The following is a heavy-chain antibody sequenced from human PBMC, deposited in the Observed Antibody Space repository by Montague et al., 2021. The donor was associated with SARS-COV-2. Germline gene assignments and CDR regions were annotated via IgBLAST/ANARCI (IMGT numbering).Heavy chain of an antibody. V-gene: IGHV4-39*01. Sequence: SETLSLTYTVSGGSISSSSYYWGWIRQPPGKGLEWIGSIYYSGSTYYNPSLKSRVTISVDTSKNQFSLKLSSVTAADTAVYYCARLHCSSTSCYYLFFAETSHFDYWGQGTLVTVSS. CDR2: IYYSGST. CDR1: GGSISSSSYY. CDR3: ARLHCSSTSCYYLFFAETSHFDY. J-gene: IGHJ4*02. D-gene: IGHD2-2*01.